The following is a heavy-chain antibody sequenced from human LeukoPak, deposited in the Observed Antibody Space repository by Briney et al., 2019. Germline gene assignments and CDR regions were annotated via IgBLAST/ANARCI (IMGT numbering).Heavy chain of an antibody. V-gene: IGHV3-21*01. CDR1: GFTFSTYA. J-gene: IGHJ4*02. D-gene: IGHD4-23*01. Sequence: GGSLRLSCAASGFTFSTYAVSWVRQAPGKGLEWVSSISSSSSYIYYADSVKGRFTISRDNAKNSLYLQMNSLRAEDTAVYYCARDRDYGGSPTDYWGQGTLVTVSS. CDR2: ISSSSSYI. CDR3: ARDRDYGGSPTDY.